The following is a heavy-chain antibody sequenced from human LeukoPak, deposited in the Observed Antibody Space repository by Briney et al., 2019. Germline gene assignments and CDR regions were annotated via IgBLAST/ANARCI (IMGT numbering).Heavy chain of an antibody. V-gene: IGHV3-23*01. D-gene: IGHD5-18*01. J-gene: IGHJ4*02. Sequence: GGSLRLSCVASGFTFSSDAMTWVRQAPGKGLEWVAGIIGGSGASTYYADLVKGRFTISRDNAKNSLYLQMNSLRAEDTAVYYCARSGDTAMVTGHFDYWGQGTLVTVSS. CDR2: IIGGSGAST. CDR3: ARSGDTAMVTGHFDY. CDR1: GFTFSSDA.